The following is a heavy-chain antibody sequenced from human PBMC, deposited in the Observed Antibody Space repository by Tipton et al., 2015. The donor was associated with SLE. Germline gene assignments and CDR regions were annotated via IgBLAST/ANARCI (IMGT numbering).Heavy chain of an antibody. CDR2: VYHSGDV. Sequence: TLSLTCAVSNSPLSSIYYWGWIRQPPGKGLEYIGYVYHSGDVNYNPSLKSRVTISLDTSKKQISLTLTSVTAADTAVYYCARDNPGSRSWPSHHSYYMDVWGKGTTVTVSS. D-gene: IGHD6-19*01. CDR3: ARDNPGSRSWPSHHSYYMDV. V-gene: IGHV4-59*01. CDR1: NSPLSSIYY. J-gene: IGHJ6*03.